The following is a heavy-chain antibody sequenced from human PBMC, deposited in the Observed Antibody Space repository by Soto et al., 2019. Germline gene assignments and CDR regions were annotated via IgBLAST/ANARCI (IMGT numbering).Heavy chain of an antibody. D-gene: IGHD6-25*01. V-gene: IGHV4-31*03. CDR1: GGSISSGGYY. CDR2: IYYSGST. J-gene: IGHJ4*02. CDR3: AGGPLSGGFDY. Sequence: QVQLQESGPGLVKPSQTLSLTCTVSGGSISSGGYYWSWIRQHPGKGLEWIGYIYYSGSTYYNPSLKSRDTLSVDTSKNHFSLKLSSVTAADTAVYYCAGGPLSGGFDYWGQGALVTVSS.